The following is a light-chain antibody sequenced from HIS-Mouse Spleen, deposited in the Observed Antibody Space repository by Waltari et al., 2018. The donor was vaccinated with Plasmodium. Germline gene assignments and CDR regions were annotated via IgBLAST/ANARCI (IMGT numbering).Light chain of an antibody. Sequence: IVMTQSPATLSVSPGDRATLSCRASQSVSSNLAWYQQKPGQAPRLLIYGAATRATGIPARCSGSGSGTEFTLTISSLQSEDFAVDYCQQYNNWSFTFGPGTKVDIK. CDR3: QQYNNWSFT. J-gene: IGKJ3*01. CDR1: QSVSSN. V-gene: IGKV3-15*01. CDR2: GAA.